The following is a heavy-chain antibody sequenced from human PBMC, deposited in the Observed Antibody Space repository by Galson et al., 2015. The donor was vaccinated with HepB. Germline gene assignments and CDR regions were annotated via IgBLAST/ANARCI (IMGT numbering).Heavy chain of an antibody. CDR1: GFTFSWYW. Sequence: SLRLSCAASGFTFSWYWMSWVRQAPGKGLEWVANIKEDGSEKYYVDSVRGRFTISRDNAKNSLFLQMSSLRAEDTAVYYCARGESIFAPWGQGTLVTVSS. D-gene: IGHD3-3*01. V-gene: IGHV3-7*01. CDR3: ARGESIFAP. J-gene: IGHJ5*02. CDR2: IKEDGSEK.